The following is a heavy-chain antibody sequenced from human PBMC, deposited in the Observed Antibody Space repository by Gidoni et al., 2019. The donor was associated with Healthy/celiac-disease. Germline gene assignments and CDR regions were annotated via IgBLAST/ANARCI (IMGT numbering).Heavy chain of an antibody. CDR1: GFTFSSYA. D-gene: IGHD6-19*01. CDR2: IWYDGSNK. V-gene: IGHV3-33*01. J-gene: IGHJ6*03. Sequence: QVQLVESGGGVVQPGRSLRLSCAASGFTFSSYAMPWVRQAPGKGLEWVAVIWYDGSNKYYADSVKGRFTISRDNSKNTLYLQMNSLRAEDTAVYYCARDPGRVHEVAGTFGYYYYYMDVWGKGTTVTVSS. CDR3: ARDPGRVHEVAGTFGYYYYYMDV.